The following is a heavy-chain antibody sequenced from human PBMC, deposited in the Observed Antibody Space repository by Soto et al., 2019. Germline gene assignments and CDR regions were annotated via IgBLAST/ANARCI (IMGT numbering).Heavy chain of an antibody. CDR3: ARYNSWSWFDP. J-gene: IGHJ5*02. V-gene: IGHV4-30-2*06. Sequence: PSETLSLTCAVSGDSISGGGFSWNWIRQSPGKGLEWIGYIYPSGTSYFNPSLKSRVTISVDTSKNQFSLKLSSVTAADTAVYYCARYNSWSWFDPWGQGTLVTVSS. D-gene: IGHD1-20*01. CDR1: GDSISGGGFS. CDR2: IYPSGTS.